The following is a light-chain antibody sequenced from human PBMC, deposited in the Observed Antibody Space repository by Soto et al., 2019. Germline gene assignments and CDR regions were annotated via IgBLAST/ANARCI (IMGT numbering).Light chain of an antibody. V-gene: IGKV1-9*01. CDR1: KAIGSS. CDR3: QHYNSYSEA. J-gene: IGKJ1*01. CDR2: GAS. Sequence: IQLTQSPSSLSASLGDSVTITCRASKAIGSSFAWYRQKPGKVPEVLIYGASTLQNGVPSRFSGSGSGTDSTLTISSLQPDDFATYYCQHYNSYSEAFGQGTKVDIK.